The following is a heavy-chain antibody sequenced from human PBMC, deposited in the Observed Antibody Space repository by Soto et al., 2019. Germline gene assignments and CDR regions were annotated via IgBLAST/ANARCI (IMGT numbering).Heavy chain of an antibody. J-gene: IGHJ4*02. CDR3: AREEYYYGSGAFFDY. Sequence: QVQLVQSGAEVKKPGSSVKVSCKASGGTFSSYTISWVRQAPRQGLEWMGRIIPILGIANYAQKFQGRFTITADKATSTASVELSSLRSAHTAVYYCAREEYYYGSGAFFDYWGQGTLVTVSS. CDR1: GGTFSSYT. V-gene: IGHV1-69*08. CDR2: IIPILGIA. D-gene: IGHD3-10*01.